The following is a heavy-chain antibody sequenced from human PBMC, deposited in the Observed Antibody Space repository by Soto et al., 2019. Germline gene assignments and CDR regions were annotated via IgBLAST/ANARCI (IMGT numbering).Heavy chain of an antibody. D-gene: IGHD3-16*01. Sequence: QVQLVESGGGVVQPGRSLRLSCAASGFTFSSYGMHWVRQAPGKGLEWVAVISYDGSNKYYADSVKGRFTISRDNSKNTLYLQMNSLRAEDTAVYYCAIDGGGLPGAFDIWGQGTMVTVSS. V-gene: IGHV3-30*03. J-gene: IGHJ3*02. CDR3: AIDGGGLPGAFDI. CDR1: GFTFSSYG. CDR2: ISYDGSNK.